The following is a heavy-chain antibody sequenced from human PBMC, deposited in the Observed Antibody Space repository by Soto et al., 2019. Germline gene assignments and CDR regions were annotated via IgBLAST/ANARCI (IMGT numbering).Heavy chain of an antibody. V-gene: IGHV1-8*01. CDR3: AKGRTSGWYLFDY. D-gene: IGHD6-19*01. CDR1: GYTFASYD. J-gene: IGHJ4*02. Sequence: ASVKVSCKASGYTFASYDINWVRQAIGQGLDWVGWMNPNSGNTGYAQKFQGRVTLTRNASISTAYMELSSLRSEDTAVYYCAKGRTSGWYLFDYWGQGTLVTVSS. CDR2: MNPNSGNT.